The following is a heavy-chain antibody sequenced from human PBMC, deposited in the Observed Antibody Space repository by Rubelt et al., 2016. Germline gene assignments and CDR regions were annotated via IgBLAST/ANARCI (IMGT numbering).Heavy chain of an antibody. Sequence: QVQLVQSGSELKKPGASVKVSCKASGSTFTRAAMTWVRQAPGQGLEWMGWINTNTAKPAYAQGFTGRFVFSLDTSVSTAYLQISSLRPEDTAVYYCARGGVLGIFWGQGALVTVSS. V-gene: IGHV7-4-1*02. CDR3: ARGGVLGIF. CDR1: GSTFTRAA. J-gene: IGHJ4*02. D-gene: IGHD1-14*01. CDR2: INTNTAKP.